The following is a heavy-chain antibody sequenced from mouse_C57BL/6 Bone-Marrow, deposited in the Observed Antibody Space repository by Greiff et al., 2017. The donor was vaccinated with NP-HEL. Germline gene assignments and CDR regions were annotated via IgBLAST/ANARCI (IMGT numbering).Heavy chain of an antibody. J-gene: IGHJ4*01. CDR3: ARGSSYAMDY. CDR1: GYTFTSYG. CDR2: IYPRSGNT. D-gene: IGHD1-1*01. Sequence: QVQLQQSGAELARPGASVKLSCKASGYTFTSYGISWVKQRTGQGLEWIGEIYPRSGNTYYNEKFKGTATLTADKSSSTAYMELRSLTSEDSAVYYCARGSSYAMDYWGQGTSVTVSS. V-gene: IGHV1-81*01.